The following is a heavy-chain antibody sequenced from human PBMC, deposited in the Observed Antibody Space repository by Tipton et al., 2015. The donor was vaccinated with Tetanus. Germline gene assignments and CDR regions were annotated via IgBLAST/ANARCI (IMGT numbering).Heavy chain of an antibody. D-gene: IGHD6-13*01. CDR2: IYYSGST. Sequence: TLSLTCSVSGDSINSGDYYWSWIRQPPGKGLEWIGYIYYSGSTNYNPSLKSRVTISVDTSKNQFSLKLSSVTAADTAVYYCARSEQQLVRGYYYYYMDVWGKGTTVTVSS. J-gene: IGHJ6*03. V-gene: IGHV4-61*08. CDR3: ARSEQQLVRGYYYYYMDV. CDR1: GDSINSGDYY.